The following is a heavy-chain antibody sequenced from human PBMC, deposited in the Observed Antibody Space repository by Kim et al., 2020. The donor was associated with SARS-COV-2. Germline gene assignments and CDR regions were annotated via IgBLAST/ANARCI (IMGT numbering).Heavy chain of an antibody. CDR3: AKDQTAYYYGSGRYYNDDAFDI. CDR1: GFTFSSYA. CDR2: ISGSGGST. D-gene: IGHD3-10*01. J-gene: IGHJ3*02. V-gene: IGHV3-23*01. Sequence: GGSLRLSCAASGFTFSSYAMSWVRQAPGKGLEWVSAISGSGGSTYYADSVKGRFTISRDNSKNTLYLQMNSLRAEDTAVYYCAKDQTAYYYGSGRYYNDDAFDIWGQGTMVTVSS.